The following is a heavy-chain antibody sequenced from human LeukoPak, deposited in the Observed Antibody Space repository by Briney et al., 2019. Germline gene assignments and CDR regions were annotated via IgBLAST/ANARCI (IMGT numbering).Heavy chain of an antibody. CDR2: IYYSGST. D-gene: IGHD3-9*01. CDR3: ASVDWSNAFDI. Sequence: SQTLSLTCTVSGGSISSGDYYWSWLRQPPGKGLEWIGYIYYSGSTYYNPSLKSRVTISVDTSKNQFSLELSSVTAADTAVYYCASVDWSNAFDIWGQGTMVTVSS. V-gene: IGHV4-30-4*01. CDR1: GGSISSGDYY. J-gene: IGHJ3*02.